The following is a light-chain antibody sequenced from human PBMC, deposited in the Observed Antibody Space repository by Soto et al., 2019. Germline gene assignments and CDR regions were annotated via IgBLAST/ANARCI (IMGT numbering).Light chain of an antibody. Sequence: QSVLTQPPSVSAAPGHKVTISCSGSSSNIGKNYVCWYQQLPGTAPKLLMHGNSQRPSEVPDRFSGSKSGTSASLAISGLRTEDEADYYCAAWDDSLSGVVFGGGTQLTVL. CDR1: SSNIGKNY. CDR2: GNS. V-gene: IGLV1-47*02. J-gene: IGLJ3*02. CDR3: AAWDDSLSGVV.